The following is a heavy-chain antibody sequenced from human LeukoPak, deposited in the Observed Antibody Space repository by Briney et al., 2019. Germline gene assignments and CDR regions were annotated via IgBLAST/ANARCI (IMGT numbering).Heavy chain of an antibody. Sequence: PSETLSLTCAVYGGSFSGYYWSWIRQPPGKGLEWIGEINHSGSINYNPSLKSRVTISVDTSKNQFSLKLSSVTAADTAVYYCARGISRYYYGSGSYYKNTYYFDYWGQGTLVTVSS. CDR2: INHSGSI. J-gene: IGHJ4*02. V-gene: IGHV4-34*01. CDR1: GGSFSGYY. CDR3: ARGISRYYYGSGSYYKNTYYFDY. D-gene: IGHD3-10*01.